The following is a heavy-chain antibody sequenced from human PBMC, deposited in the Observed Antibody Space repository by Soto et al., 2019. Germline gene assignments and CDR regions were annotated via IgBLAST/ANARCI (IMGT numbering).Heavy chain of an antibody. J-gene: IGHJ4*02. CDR2: IGPYNGKT. CDR3: VKEGKMGVEGFDF. V-gene: IGHV1-18*01. D-gene: IGHD1-26*01. CDR1: GYAFSHYG. Sequence: KVSCKASGYAFSHYGISWVRLAPGQGLEWMGWIGPYNGKTNYAQKLQGRVTMTTDTSTNTAYMELNSLRAEDTAIYYCVKEGKMGVEGFDFWGQGTLVTVSS.